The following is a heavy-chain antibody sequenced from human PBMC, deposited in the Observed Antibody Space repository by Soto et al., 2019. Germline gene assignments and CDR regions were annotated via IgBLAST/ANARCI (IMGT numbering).Heavy chain of an antibody. V-gene: IGHV3-49*03. CDR2: IRSKAYGGTT. D-gene: IGHD3-9*01. Sequence: GGSLRLSCTASGFTFGDYAMSWFRQAPGKGLEWVGFIRSKAYGGTTEYAASVKGRFTISRDDSKSIAYLQMNSLKTEDTAVYYCTSFSDILTGYYFGWFDPWGQGTLVTVSS. CDR1: GFTFGDYA. CDR3: TSFSDILTGYYFGWFDP. J-gene: IGHJ5*02.